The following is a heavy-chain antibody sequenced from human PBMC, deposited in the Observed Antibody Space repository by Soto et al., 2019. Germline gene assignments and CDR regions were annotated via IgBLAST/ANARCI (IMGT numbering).Heavy chain of an antibody. J-gene: IGHJ4*02. CDR3: ARDVSVITVGGVTVWYLDQ. CDR1: GYTFINFY. Sequence: QVRLVQSGAEVKKPGASVKLSCKASGYTFINFYMHWVRQAPGQGLEWMGMINPNGGSKIYAQKLQGRVTVTRDTSTSTVYMELSSLTSEDTAVYYCARDVSVITVGGVTVWYLDQWGQGALVTVSS. CDR2: INPNGGSK. V-gene: IGHV1-46*03. D-gene: IGHD3-16*02.